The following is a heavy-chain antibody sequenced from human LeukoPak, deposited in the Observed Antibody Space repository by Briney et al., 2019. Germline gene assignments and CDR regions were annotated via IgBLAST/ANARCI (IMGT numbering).Heavy chain of an antibody. V-gene: IGHV4-61*02. CDR3: ARVTTGGYYNC. Sequence: PSQTLSLTCTVSGGSISSGSYYWSCIRPPAGMGLEWIGRIYTSGSTNYNPSLKSRVTISVDTSKNQFSLKLSSVTAADTAVYYCARVTTGGYYNCWGQGTLVTVSS. D-gene: IGHD3-22*01. J-gene: IGHJ4*02. CDR2: IYTSGST. CDR1: GGSISSGSYY.